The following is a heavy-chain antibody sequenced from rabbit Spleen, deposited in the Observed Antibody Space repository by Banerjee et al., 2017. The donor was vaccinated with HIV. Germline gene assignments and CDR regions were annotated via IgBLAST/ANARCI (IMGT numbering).Heavy chain of an antibody. V-gene: IGHV1S45*01. J-gene: IGHJ4*01. D-gene: IGHD1-1*01. CDR2: INTVTGKS. CDR3: ARDPYGVSGDWAL. Sequence: QEQLEESGGDLVQPGASLTLTCTASGFSFSSNYYMCWVRQAPGKGLEWIACINTVTGKSVYASWAKGRFIMSRTSSTTVTLQMTSLTDADTATHFCARDPYGVSGDWALWGPGTLVTVS. CDR1: GFSFSSNYY.